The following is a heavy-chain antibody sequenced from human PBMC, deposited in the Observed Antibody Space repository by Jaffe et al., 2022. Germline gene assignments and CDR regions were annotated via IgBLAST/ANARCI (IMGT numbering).Heavy chain of an antibody. D-gene: IGHD2-21*02. J-gene: IGHJ4*02. Sequence: QVQLQESGPGLVKPSETLSLTCTVSGGSISSYYWSWIRQPPGKGLEWIGYIYYSGSTNYNPSLKSRVTISVDTSKNQFSLKLSSVTAADTAVYYCASGGGRTSGGDCYPSGCSLDYWGQGTLVTVSS. CDR2: IYYSGST. CDR1: GGSISSYY. V-gene: IGHV4-59*01. CDR3: ASGGGRTSGGDCYPSGCSLDY.